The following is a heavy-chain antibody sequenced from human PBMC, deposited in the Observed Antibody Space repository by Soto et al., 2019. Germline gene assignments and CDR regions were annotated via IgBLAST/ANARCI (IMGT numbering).Heavy chain of an antibody. J-gene: IGHJ6*02. CDR3: ARKLELRGSYYYYYDMDV. D-gene: IGHD1-7*01. CDR1: GYTFTDYY. CDR2: INPNSGGT. Sequence: AAVKVSCKASGYTFTDYYMHWVRQAPGQGLEWMGWINPNSGGTNYAQKFQGRVTMTRDTSISTAYMELSRLRSDDTAVYYCARKLELRGSYYYYYDMDVWGQGTTVTVSS. V-gene: IGHV1-2*02.